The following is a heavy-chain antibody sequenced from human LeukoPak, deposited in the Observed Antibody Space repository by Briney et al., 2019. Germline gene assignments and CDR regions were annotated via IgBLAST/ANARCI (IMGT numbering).Heavy chain of an antibody. J-gene: IGHJ5*02. CDR3: ARVRGRVTIFGVVTRQGNWFDP. V-gene: IGHV1-8*01. D-gene: IGHD3-3*01. CDR2: MNPNSGNI. CDR1: GYTFTSYD. Sequence: ASVKVSCKASGYTFTSYDINWVRQATGQGLEWMGWMNPNSGNIGYAQKFQSRVTMTRNTSISTAYMELSSLRSEDTAVYYCARVRGRVTIFGVVTRQGNWFDPWGQGTLVTVSS.